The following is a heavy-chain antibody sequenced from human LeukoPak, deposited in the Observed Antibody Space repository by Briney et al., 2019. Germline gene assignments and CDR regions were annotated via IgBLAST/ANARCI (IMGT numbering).Heavy chain of an antibody. J-gene: IGHJ3*02. CDR3: AKADSSLLEWLAAFDI. CDR1: GFTFDDYA. V-gene: IGHV3-9*01. Sequence: GGSLRLSCAASGFTFDDYAMHWVRQAPGKGLEWVPGISWNSGSIGYADSVKGRFTISRDNAKNSLYLQMNSLRAEDTALYYCAKADSSLLEWLAAFDIWGQGTMVTVSS. D-gene: IGHD3-3*01. CDR2: ISWNSGSI.